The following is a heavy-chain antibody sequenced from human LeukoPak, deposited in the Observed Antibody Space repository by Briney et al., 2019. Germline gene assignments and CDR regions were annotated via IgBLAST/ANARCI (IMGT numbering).Heavy chain of an antibody. V-gene: IGHV1-69*05. CDR3: ARGPSDYYDSSGYFWVI. D-gene: IGHD3-22*01. J-gene: IGHJ4*02. CDR1: GGTFSSYA. Sequence: SVKVSCKASGGTFSSYAISWVRQAPGPGLEWMGGIIPTFGTANYAQKFQGRVTITTDESTSTAYMELSSLRSEDTAVYYCARGPSDYYDSSGYFWVIWGQGTLVTVSS. CDR2: IIPTFGTA.